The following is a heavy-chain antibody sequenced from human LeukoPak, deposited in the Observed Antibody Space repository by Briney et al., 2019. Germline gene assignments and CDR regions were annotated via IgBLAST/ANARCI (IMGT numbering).Heavy chain of an antibody. J-gene: IGHJ4*02. D-gene: IGHD6-13*01. CDR2: INPNSGGT. Sequence: GASVTVSCKASGYTFTSYAMNWVRQAPGQGLEWMGWINPNSGGTNYAQKFQGRVTITRDTTISTAYMELSRLRSDDTAVYYCASEIAAAGTSSGWYYFDYWGQGTLVTVSS. CDR1: GYTFTSYA. CDR3: ASEIAAAGTSSGWYYFDY. V-gene: IGHV1-2*02.